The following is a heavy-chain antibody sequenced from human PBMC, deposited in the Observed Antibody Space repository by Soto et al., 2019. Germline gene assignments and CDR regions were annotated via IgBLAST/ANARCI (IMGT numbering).Heavy chain of an antibody. Sequence: QVQLVQSGAEVKKPGASVKVSCKASGYTFTSYGISWVRQAPGQGLEWMGWISAYNGNTNYAQKLQGRVTMTTDTXTXTXXMERRSLRSDDTAVYYCARDGEASSGWWEGDAFDIWGQGTMVTVSS. V-gene: IGHV1-18*01. CDR2: ISAYNGNT. D-gene: IGHD6-19*01. CDR3: ARDGEASSGWWEGDAFDI. J-gene: IGHJ3*02. CDR1: GYTFTSYG.